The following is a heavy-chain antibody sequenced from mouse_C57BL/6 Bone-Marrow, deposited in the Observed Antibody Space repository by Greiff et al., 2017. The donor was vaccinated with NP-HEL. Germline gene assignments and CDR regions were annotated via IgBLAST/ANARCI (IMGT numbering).Heavy chain of an antibody. CDR3: AGTTPGYYFDY. Sequence: QVQLQQPGAELVKPGASVKLSCKASGYTFTSYWMQWVKQRPGQGLEWIGEIDPSDSYTNYNQKFKGKATLTVDTSSSTAYMQLSSLTSEDSAVYYCAGTTPGYYFDYWGQGTTLTVSS. J-gene: IGHJ2*01. V-gene: IGHV1-50*01. CDR1: GYTFTSYW. CDR2: IDPSDSYT. D-gene: IGHD1-1*01.